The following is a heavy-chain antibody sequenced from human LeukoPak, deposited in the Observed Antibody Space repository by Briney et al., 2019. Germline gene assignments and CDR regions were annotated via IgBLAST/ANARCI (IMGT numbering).Heavy chain of an antibody. D-gene: IGHD3-10*01. Sequence: TSEALSLTCTVSGDSISRSIDYWGWIRQPPGKGLEWIGSIYYSGSTFFNPSLESRATISVDTSKNQFSLRLTSVTAADTAVYSCATVRFGHGVYWGQGTRVTVSS. CDR2: IYYSGST. CDR1: GDSISRSIDY. CDR3: ATVRFGHGVY. J-gene: IGHJ4*02. V-gene: IGHV4-39*01.